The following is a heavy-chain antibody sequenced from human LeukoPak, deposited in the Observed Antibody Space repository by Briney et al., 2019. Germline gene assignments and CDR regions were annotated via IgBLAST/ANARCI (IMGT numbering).Heavy chain of an antibody. CDR1: GFILSNYW. CDR3: AREPIAVAGREGYYYYYMDV. Sequence: GGSLRLSCAASGFILSNYWMGWVRRAPGKGLEWVANINQDGSEKHYVDFLKGRFTISRDNAKNSLYLQMNSLRAEDTAVYYCAREPIAVAGREGYYYYYMDVWGKGTTVTVSS. CDR2: INQDGSEK. V-gene: IGHV3-7*01. D-gene: IGHD6-19*01. J-gene: IGHJ6*03.